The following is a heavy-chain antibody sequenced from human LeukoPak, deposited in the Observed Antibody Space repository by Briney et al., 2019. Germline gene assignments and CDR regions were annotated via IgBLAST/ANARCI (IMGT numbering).Heavy chain of an antibody. D-gene: IGHD2-15*01. V-gene: IGHV3-30*18. Sequence: GRSLRLSCAASGFTFSSYGMHWVRQAPGKGLEWVAVISYDGSNKYYADSVKGRFTISRDNSKNTLYLQMNSLRAEDTAVYYCAKDYIVVVVAATPDYWGQGTLVTVSS. CDR2: ISYDGSNK. CDR1: GFTFSSYG. CDR3: AKDYIVVVVAATPDY. J-gene: IGHJ4*02.